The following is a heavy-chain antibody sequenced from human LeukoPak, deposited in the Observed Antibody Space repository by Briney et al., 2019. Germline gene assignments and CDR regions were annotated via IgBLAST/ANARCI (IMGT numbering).Heavy chain of an antibody. CDR2: IKQDGSEK. CDR1: GFIVSSNY. Sequence: PGGSLRLSCAASGFIVSSNYMSWVRQAPGKGLEWVANIKQDGSEKYYVDSVKGRFTISRDNAKNSLYPQMNSLRAEDTAVYYCARGNYYGQDYWGQGTLVTVSS. D-gene: IGHD3-10*01. J-gene: IGHJ4*02. V-gene: IGHV3-7*01. CDR3: ARGNYYGQDY.